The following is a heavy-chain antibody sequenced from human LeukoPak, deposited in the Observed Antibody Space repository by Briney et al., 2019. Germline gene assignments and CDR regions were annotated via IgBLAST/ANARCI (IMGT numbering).Heavy chain of an antibody. CDR2: IYYSGST. V-gene: IGHV4-30-4*08. Sequence: SETLSLTCTVSGGSISSGGYYWSWIRQHPGKGLEWIGYIYYSGSTYYNPSLKSRVTISVDTSKNQFSLKLSSVTAADTAVYYCARNTAMVGYFDYWGQGTLVTVSS. J-gene: IGHJ4*02. CDR3: ARNTAMVGYFDY. CDR1: GGSISSGGYY. D-gene: IGHD5-18*01.